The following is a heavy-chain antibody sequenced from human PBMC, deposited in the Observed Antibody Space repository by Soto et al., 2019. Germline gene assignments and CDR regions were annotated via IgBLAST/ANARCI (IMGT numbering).Heavy chain of an antibody. CDR1: GFTFSSYA. Sequence: GGSLRLSCAASGFTFSSYAMSWVRQAPGKGLEWVSYISSSSSTIYYADSVKGRFTISRDNSKNTLYLQMNSLRAEDTAVYYCAKHAAAAAPDYWGQGTQVTVSS. CDR3: AKHAAAAAPDY. J-gene: IGHJ4*02. CDR2: ISSSSSTI. D-gene: IGHD6-13*01. V-gene: IGHV3-48*01.